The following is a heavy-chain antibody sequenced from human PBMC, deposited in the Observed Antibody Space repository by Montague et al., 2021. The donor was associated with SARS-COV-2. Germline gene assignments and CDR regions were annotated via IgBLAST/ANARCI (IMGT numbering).Heavy chain of an antibody. J-gene: IGHJ3*02. CDR3: ARGGNYDYAFDI. CDR2: IYYSGST. Sequence: SETLSLTCTVSGGSISSYYWSWIRQPPGKGLEWIAYIYYSGSTNYNPSLRGRVTMSVDTSKNQFSLKLSSVTAADTAVYYCARGGNYDYAFDIWGQGTMVTVSS. CDR1: GGSISSYY. V-gene: IGHV4-59*01. D-gene: IGHD3-10*01.